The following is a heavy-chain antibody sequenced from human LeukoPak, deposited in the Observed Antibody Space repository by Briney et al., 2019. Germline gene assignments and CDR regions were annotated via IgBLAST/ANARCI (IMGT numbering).Heavy chain of an antibody. V-gene: IGHV1-18*01. D-gene: IGHD3-16*01. Sequence: ASVKVSCKASGYTFTSYGISWVRQAPGQGLERMGWISAYNGNTNYAQKLQGRVTMTTDTSTSTAYMELRSLRSDDTAVYYCARAPGLISYWYFDLWGRGTLVTVSS. J-gene: IGHJ2*01. CDR3: ARAPGLISYWYFDL. CDR2: ISAYNGNT. CDR1: GYTFTSYG.